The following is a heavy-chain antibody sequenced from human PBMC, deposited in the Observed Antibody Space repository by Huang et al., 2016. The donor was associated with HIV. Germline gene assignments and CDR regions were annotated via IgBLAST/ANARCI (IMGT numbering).Heavy chain of an antibody. D-gene: IGHD3-22*01. V-gene: IGHV1-69*01. CDR3: ATVDYYDTSGPQRGYFDN. CDR2: IIPTLGTA. CDR1: GGSFRNFA. Sequence: QVQLVQSGAEVKKPGSSVKVSCKASGGSFRNFAIGWGRQAPGQGLAGMGGIIPTLGTANYAQKFQGRVTIIADESTSTAYMELSSLRSEDTAVYYCATVDYYDTSGPQRGYFDNWGQGTLVTVSS. J-gene: IGHJ4*02.